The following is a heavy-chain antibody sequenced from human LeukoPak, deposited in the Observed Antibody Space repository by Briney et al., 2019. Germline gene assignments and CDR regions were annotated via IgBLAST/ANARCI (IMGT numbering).Heavy chain of an antibody. J-gene: IGHJ6*03. CDR3: AREGGVGPTAPPDYYSYQMDV. CDR2: ISPYTTKT. V-gene: IGHV1-18*01. Sequence: GASVKVSCKASGYTFISYGITSVRQAPGQGLEWMGWISPYTTKTNYAQSLQGRVTITTDTSTSTAYMELRSLRSDDTAVYYCAREGGVGPTAPPDYYSYQMDVWGKGTTVTVSS. CDR1: GYTFISYG. D-gene: IGHD1-26*01.